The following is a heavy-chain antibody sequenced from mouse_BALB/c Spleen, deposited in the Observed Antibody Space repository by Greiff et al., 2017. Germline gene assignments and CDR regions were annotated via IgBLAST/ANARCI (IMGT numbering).Heavy chain of an antibody. CDR1: GFTFSSYG. V-gene: IGHV5-6-3*01. D-gene: IGHD2-4*01. Sequence: EVQGVESGGGLVQPGGSLKLSCAASGFTFSSYGMSWVRQTPDKRLELVATINSNGGSTYYPDSVKGRFTISRDNAKNTLYLQMSSLKSEDTAMYYCARLYYDYDYFFAYWGQGTLVTVSA. CDR3: ARLYYDYDYFFAY. CDR2: INSNGGST. J-gene: IGHJ3*01.